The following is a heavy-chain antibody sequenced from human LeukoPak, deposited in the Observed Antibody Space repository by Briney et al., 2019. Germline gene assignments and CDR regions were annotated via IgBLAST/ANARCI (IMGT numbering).Heavy chain of an antibody. D-gene: IGHD6-13*01. V-gene: IGHV4-31*03. CDR1: GGSISIGGYY. J-gene: IGHJ4*02. CDR3: GRSGVTAAATVDY. CDR2: IYYSGST. Sequence: KSSETLSLTCTVSGGSISIGGYYWSWIRQHPGKGLEWIGYIYYSGSTYYNPSLKSRVTILVDTSQNQFSLKLSSVTAADTAVYYCGRSGVTAAATVDYWGQGTLVTVSS.